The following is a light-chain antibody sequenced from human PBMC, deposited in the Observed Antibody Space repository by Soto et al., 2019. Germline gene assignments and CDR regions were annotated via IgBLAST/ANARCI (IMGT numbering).Light chain of an antibody. CDR3: QQRSNWPPIT. CDR2: GAS. Sequence: ETVLTQSPSTLSLSPVERATLSCRAIQSVSSSYLAWYQQKPGQAPRLLIYGASSRATGIPDRFSGSGSGTDFTLIISRLEPEDFAVYYCQQRSNWPPITFGQGTRLEIK. CDR1: QSVSSSY. J-gene: IGKJ5*01. V-gene: IGKV3D-20*02.